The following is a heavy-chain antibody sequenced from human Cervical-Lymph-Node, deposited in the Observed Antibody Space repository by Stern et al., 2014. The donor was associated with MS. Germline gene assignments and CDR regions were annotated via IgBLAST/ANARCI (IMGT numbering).Heavy chain of an antibody. Sequence: QVTLKESGPTLVKPTQTLTLTCTFSGFSLSTSAVVVGWIRQPPGKALEWLAVIYWNDDKRYSPSLKSMLTITMDTSKNQVVLTMTNMDPVDTATYYCAHIIDSSAYYPFYFDYWGQGTLVTVSS. CDR2: IYWNDDK. D-gene: IGHD3-22*01. CDR1: GFSLSTSAVV. V-gene: IGHV2-5*01. J-gene: IGHJ4*02. CDR3: AHIIDSSAYYPFYFDY.